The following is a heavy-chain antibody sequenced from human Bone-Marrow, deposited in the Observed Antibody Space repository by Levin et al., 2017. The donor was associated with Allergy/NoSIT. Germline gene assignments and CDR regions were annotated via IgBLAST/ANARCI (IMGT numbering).Heavy chain of an antibody. CDR3: AKLTVTTHFGFDY. CDR1: GFTFSSYG. Sequence: GGSLRLSCAASGFTFSSYGMHWVRQAPGKGLEWVAVISYDGSNKYYADSVKGRFTISRDNSKNTLYLQMNSLRAEDTAVYYCAKLTVTTHFGFDYWGQGTLVTVSS. CDR2: ISYDGSNK. D-gene: IGHD4-17*01. V-gene: IGHV3-30*18. J-gene: IGHJ4*02.